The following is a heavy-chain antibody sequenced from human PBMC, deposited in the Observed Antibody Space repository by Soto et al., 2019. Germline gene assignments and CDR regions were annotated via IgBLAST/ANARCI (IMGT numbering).Heavy chain of an antibody. CDR3: ARIVVGATVDL. V-gene: IGHV4-61*01. J-gene: IGHJ5*02. CDR1: GDSVSSDRYF. Sequence: PSETLSLTCSVSGDSVSSDRYFWTWIRQPPGKGLEWIAYISYTGDTNYKPSLKSRVTISVDTSRNQFSLTLTSVTAADTAVYFCARIVVGATVDLWGQGPLVTVSS. CDR2: ISYTGDT. D-gene: IGHD1-26*01.